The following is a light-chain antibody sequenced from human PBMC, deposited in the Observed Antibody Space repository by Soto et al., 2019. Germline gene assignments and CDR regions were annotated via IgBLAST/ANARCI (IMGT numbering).Light chain of an antibody. CDR2: GAS. CDR1: QSVSSN. Sequence: EIVMTQSPATLSVSPGERATLSCRASQSVSSNLAWYQQKPGQAPRLLIYGASTRATGIPARFSGSGSGTEFTLTISSLQSEDFAVYYCQLYTTFGQGTKVQL. CDR3: QLYTT. V-gene: IGKV3-15*01. J-gene: IGKJ1*01.